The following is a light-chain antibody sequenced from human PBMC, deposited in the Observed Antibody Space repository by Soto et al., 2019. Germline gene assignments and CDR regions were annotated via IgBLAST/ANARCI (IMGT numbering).Light chain of an antibody. CDR3: QQYNSYWT. Sequence: DIQMTQSPSTLSGSVGDRVTITCRASQSISSWLAWYQQKPGKAPKLLIYDASSLESGVPSRFSGSGSGTEFTLTISSLQPDDFATYYCQQYNSYWTFGQGTKGDIK. CDR2: DAS. CDR1: QSISSW. V-gene: IGKV1-5*01. J-gene: IGKJ1*01.